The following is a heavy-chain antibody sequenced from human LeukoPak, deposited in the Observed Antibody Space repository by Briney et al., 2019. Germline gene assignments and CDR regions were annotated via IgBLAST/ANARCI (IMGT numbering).Heavy chain of an antibody. J-gene: IGHJ4*02. CDR1: EYSFTGYY. D-gene: IGHD1-1*01. V-gene: IGHV1-2*02. Sequence: GASVKVSCKASEYSFTGYYMHWVRQAPGQGLEWMGWINPNSGGTNYAQKFQGRVTMTRDTSISTAYMELSRLRSDDTAVYYCARDPFTGTRGFWGQGTLVTVSS. CDR2: INPNSGGT. CDR3: ARDPFTGTRGF.